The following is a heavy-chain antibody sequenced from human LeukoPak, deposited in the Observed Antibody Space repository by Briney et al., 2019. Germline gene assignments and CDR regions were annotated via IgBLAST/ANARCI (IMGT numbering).Heavy chain of an antibody. J-gene: IGHJ4*02. Sequence: PSETLSLTCAVYGGSFSGYYWSWIRQPPGKGLEWIGEINHSGSTNYNPSLKSRVTISVDTSKNQFSLKLSSVTAADTAVYYCARGRRYDFWSGYQHFDYWGQGTLVTVSS. V-gene: IGHV4-34*01. CDR1: GGSFSGYY. CDR2: INHSGST. CDR3: ARGRRYDFWSGYQHFDY. D-gene: IGHD3-3*01.